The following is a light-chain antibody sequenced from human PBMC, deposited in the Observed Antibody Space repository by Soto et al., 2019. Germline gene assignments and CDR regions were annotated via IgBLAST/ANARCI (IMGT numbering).Light chain of an antibody. CDR1: QSFSSSY. V-gene: IGKV3-20*01. CDR3: QQWGT. J-gene: IGKJ1*01. CDR2: GAS. Sequence: DIFLTQSPFSRCASSSGDATLSCRASQSFSSSYLAWYQQKPGQAPRLLIYGASSRATGIPDRFSGSGSGTDFTLSLSRLEPEDFAVYYCQQWGTFGQGTKVDI.